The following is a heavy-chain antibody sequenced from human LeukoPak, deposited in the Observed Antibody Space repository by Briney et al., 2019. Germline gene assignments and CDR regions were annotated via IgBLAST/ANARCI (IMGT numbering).Heavy chain of an antibody. CDR2: INPNSGGT. CDR3: ARDIDYYGSGSPDY. Sequence: ASVKLSCKASGYTFTGYYIHWVRQAPGQGLEWMGWINPNSGGTNYAQRFQGRVTMTRDTSISTAYMELSRLRSDDTAVYYCARDIDYYGSGSPDYWGQGTLVTVSS. CDR1: GYTFTGYY. J-gene: IGHJ4*02. V-gene: IGHV1-2*02. D-gene: IGHD3-10*01.